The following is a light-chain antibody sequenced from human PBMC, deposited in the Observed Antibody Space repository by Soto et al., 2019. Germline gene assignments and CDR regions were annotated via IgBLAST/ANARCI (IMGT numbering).Light chain of an antibody. Sequence: EIVLTQSPGTLSLSPGERATLSCRASQSVSSSYLAWYQQKPGQAPRLLIYGASSRATGIPDRFSGSGSGTGFTLTISRLEPEDFAGYYCQQYGSSPPLTFGGGTKVEIK. J-gene: IGKJ4*01. CDR2: GAS. CDR1: QSVSSSY. V-gene: IGKV3-20*01. CDR3: QQYGSSPPLT.